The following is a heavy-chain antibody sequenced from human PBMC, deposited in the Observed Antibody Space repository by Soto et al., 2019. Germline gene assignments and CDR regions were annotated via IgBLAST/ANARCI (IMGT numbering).Heavy chain of an antibody. Sequence: EVQLLESWGGLVQPGGSLRLSCAASGFTFSSYAMSWVRQAPGKGLDWVSAISGSGGSTYYADSVKGRFTISRDNSKNTLYLQMNSLRAEDTAVYYCAKDMRYCTNGVCYYYYGLDVWGQGTTVTVSS. V-gene: IGHV3-23*01. D-gene: IGHD2-8*01. CDR3: AKDMRYCTNGVCYYYYGLDV. J-gene: IGHJ6*02. CDR2: ISGSGGST. CDR1: GFTFSSYA.